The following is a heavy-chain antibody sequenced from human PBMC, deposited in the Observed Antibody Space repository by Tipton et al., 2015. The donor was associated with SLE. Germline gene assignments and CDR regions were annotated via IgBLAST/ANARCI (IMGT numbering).Heavy chain of an antibody. Sequence: TLSLTCTVSGGSISSYYWSWIRQPPGKGLERIGYIYYSGSTNYNPSLKSRVTISVDTSKNQFSLKLSSVTAADTAVYYCAREQGRPCGFEIWGQGTMATVSS. CDR1: GGSISSYY. D-gene: IGHD2-21*01. J-gene: IGHJ3*02. CDR3: AREQGRPCGFEI. V-gene: IGHV4-59*01. CDR2: IYYSGST.